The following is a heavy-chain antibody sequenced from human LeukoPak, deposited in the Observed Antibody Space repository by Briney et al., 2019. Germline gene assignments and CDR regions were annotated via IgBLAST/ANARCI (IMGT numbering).Heavy chain of an antibody. CDR1: GYTFTGYY. Sequence: ASVKVSCKASGYTFTGYYMHWVRQAPGQGLELMGWINPNSGGTNYAQKFQGRVTMTRDTSISTAYMELSRLRSDDTAVYYCARSRPGLHDAFDIWGQGAMVTVSS. D-gene: IGHD1-14*01. V-gene: IGHV1-2*02. CDR2: INPNSGGT. CDR3: ARSRPGLHDAFDI. J-gene: IGHJ3*02.